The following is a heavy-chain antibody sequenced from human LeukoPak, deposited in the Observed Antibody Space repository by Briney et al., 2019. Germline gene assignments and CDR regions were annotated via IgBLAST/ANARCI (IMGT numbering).Heavy chain of an antibody. CDR2: IYYTGST. D-gene: IGHD6-6*01. V-gene: IGHV4-59*01. CDR1: GGSISSYY. CDR3: ARDPGELADY. Sequence: SETLSLTCTVSGGSISSYYWSWIRQPPGKGLEWIGYIYYTGSTNYNPSLKSRVTISLDTSKNQFSLKLSSVTAADTAVYYCARDPGELADYWGQGTLVTVSS. J-gene: IGHJ4*02.